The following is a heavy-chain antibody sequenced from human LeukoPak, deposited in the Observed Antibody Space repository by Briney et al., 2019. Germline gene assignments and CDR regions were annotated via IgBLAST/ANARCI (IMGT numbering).Heavy chain of an antibody. CDR1: GFTFDDYA. Sequence: GGSLRLSCAASGFTFDDYAMHWVGQAQGKGLEWVSGISWNSGSIGYADSVKGRFTISRDNAKNSLYLQMNSLRAEDTALYYCAKDASSIAARPEHWGQGTLVTVSS. J-gene: IGHJ1*01. V-gene: IGHV3-9*01. CDR3: AKDASSIAARPEH. CDR2: ISWNSGSI. D-gene: IGHD6-6*01.